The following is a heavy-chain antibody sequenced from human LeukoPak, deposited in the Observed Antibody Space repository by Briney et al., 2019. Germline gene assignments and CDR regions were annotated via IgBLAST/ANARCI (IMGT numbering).Heavy chain of an antibody. V-gene: IGHV1-24*01. CDR3: ATLSPGSYEATYYFDY. Sequence: ASVKVSCKVSGYTLTELSMHWVRQAPGKGLEWMGGFDPEDGETIYAQKFQGGVTMTEDTSTDTAYMELSSLRSEDTAVYYCATLSPGSYEATYYFDYWGQGTLVTVSS. CDR1: GYTLTELS. J-gene: IGHJ4*02. D-gene: IGHD1-26*01. CDR2: FDPEDGET.